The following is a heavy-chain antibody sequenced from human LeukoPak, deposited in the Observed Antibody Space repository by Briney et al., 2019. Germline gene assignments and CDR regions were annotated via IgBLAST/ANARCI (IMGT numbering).Heavy chain of an antibody. Sequence: EASVKASCKASGYTFTSYDINWVRQATGQGLEWMGWMNPNSGNTGYAQKFQGRVTMTRNTSISTAYMELSSLRSEDTAVYYCATTYYYDMEGGWFDPWGQGTLVTVSS. CDR2: MNPNSGNT. J-gene: IGHJ5*02. V-gene: IGHV1-8*01. CDR1: GYTFTSYD. CDR3: ATTYYYDMEGGWFDP. D-gene: IGHD3-22*01.